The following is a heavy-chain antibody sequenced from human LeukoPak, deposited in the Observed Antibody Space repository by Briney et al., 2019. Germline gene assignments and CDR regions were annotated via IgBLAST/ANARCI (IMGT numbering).Heavy chain of an antibody. CDR2: MNPNSGAT. J-gene: IGHJ4*02. CDR1: GYTFSGYY. CDR3: ARDGSGSGWYFFDY. V-gene: IGHV1-2*02. Sequence: ASVKVSCKTSGYTFSGYYMHWVRQAPGQGLEWMGLMNPNSGATNYEQKFQGRVSLTRDMSISTACLELTSVTSDDTAVYYCARDGSGSGWYFFDYWGQGTLVTVSS. D-gene: IGHD6-19*01.